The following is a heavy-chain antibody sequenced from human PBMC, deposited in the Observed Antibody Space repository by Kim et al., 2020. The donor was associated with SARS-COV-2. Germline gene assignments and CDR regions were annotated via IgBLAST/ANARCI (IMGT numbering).Heavy chain of an antibody. CDR2: ISSSSSTI. CDR3: ARDYGDWLPYDAFDI. J-gene: IGHJ3*02. V-gene: IGHV3-48*02. D-gene: IGHD3-9*01. Sequence: GGSLRLSCAASGFTFSSYSMNWVRQAPGKGLEWVSYISSSSSTIYYADSVKGRFTISRDNAKNSLYLQMNSLRDEDTAVYYCARDYGDWLPYDAFDICGEGTMVTVSS. CDR1: GFTFSSYS.